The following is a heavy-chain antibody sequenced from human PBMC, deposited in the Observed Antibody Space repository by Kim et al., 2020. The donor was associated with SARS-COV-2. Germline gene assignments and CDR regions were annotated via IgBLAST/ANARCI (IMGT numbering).Heavy chain of an antibody. CDR3: ARGADYDILTGYYRRYYFDY. Sequence: SETLSLTCTVSGGSISSYYWSWIRQPPGKGLEWIGYIYYSGSTNYKASLKSRVTISVDTSKNQFSLKLSSVTAADTAVYYCARGADYDILTGYYRRYYFDYWGQGTLVTVSS. V-gene: IGHV4-59*01. CDR2: IYYSGST. J-gene: IGHJ4*02. CDR1: GGSISSYY. D-gene: IGHD3-9*01.